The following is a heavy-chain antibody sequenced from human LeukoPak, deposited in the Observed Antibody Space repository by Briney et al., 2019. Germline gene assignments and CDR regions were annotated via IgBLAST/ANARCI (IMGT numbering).Heavy chain of an antibody. J-gene: IGHJ3*02. CDR2: ISWNSGSI. V-gene: IGHV3-9*01. D-gene: IGHD6-13*01. Sequence: PGRPLRLSCAASGFTFDDYAMHWVRQAPGKGLEWVSSISWNSGSIGYADSAKGRFTISRDNAKKSLYLQMNSLRAEDTALYYCARGYSSSGTDAFDIWGQGTMVTVSS. CDR3: ARGYSSSGTDAFDI. CDR1: GFTFDDYA.